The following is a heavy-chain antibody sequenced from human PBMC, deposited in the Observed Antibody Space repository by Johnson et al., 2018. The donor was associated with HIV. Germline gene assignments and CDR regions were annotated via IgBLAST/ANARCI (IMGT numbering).Heavy chain of an antibody. CDR3: AKDRKGSSSWLRSGVAFDI. V-gene: IGHV3-33*03. J-gene: IGHJ3*02. CDR2: TWYDASYK. Sequence: QVQLVESGGGVVQPGGSLRLSCAASGFTFSTYGIHWVRQAPGKGLEWVAVTWYDASYKYCTDSVKGRFTISRDNAKNSLYLQMNSLRAEDTALYYCAKDRKGSSSWLRSGVAFDIWGQGTMVTVSS. D-gene: IGHD6-13*01. CDR1: GFTFSTYG.